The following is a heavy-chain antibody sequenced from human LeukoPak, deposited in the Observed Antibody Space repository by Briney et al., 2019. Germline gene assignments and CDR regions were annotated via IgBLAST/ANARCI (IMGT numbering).Heavy chain of an antibody. Sequence: GSLRLSCAASGFTFSSYGMHWVRQAPGKGLEWVAVISYDGSNKYYADSVKARFTISRDNSKNTLYLQMNSLRAEDTAVYYCAKDQIQASYCGGDCYPDYWGQGTLVTVSS. D-gene: IGHD2-21*02. J-gene: IGHJ4*02. CDR3: AKDQIQASYCGGDCYPDY. CDR2: ISYDGSNK. V-gene: IGHV3-30*18. CDR1: GFTFSSYG.